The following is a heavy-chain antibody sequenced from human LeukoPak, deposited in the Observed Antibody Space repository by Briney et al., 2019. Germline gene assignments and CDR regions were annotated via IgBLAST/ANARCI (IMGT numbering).Heavy chain of an antibody. D-gene: IGHD3-10*01. V-gene: IGHV3-7*02. CDR3: AKNGGPHGMDV. J-gene: IGHJ6*02. CDR1: GFTFSNIW. Sequence: GSLRLSCAASGFTFSNIWMSWVRQAPGKGLEWVANIKHDGSETNYVDSVKGRFTISRDNAKNSLHLQMNSLRAEDTAVYYCAKNGGPHGMDVWGQGTTVTVSS. CDR2: IKHDGSET.